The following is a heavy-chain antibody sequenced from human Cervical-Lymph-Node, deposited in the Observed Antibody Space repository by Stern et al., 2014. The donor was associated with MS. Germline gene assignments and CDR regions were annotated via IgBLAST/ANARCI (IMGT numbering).Heavy chain of an antibody. CDR1: GYTFTDYY. CDR3: ARGRRSSGWSPPDAFDI. V-gene: IGHV1-2*04. D-gene: IGHD6-19*01. CDR2: INPNSGGT. J-gene: IGHJ3*02. Sequence: QVQLVQSGAEVKKPGASGKVSCKASGYTFTDYYMHWVRQAPGQGLEWMGWINPNSGGTNYAQKFQGWVTMTRDTSLNTAYMDLSRLRSDDTAVYYCARGRRSSGWSPPDAFDIWGQGTMVTVSS.